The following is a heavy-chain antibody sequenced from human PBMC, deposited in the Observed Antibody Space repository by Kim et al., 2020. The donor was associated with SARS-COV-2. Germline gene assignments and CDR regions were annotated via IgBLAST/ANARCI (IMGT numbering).Heavy chain of an antibody. V-gene: IGHV3-53*01. CDR3: ARDRGSDGHKNFDY. J-gene: IGHJ4*02. D-gene: IGHD2-21*01. Sequence: NGDSVKGRLTIARDNSKNTGYLEMNSLRAEDKAVYFCARDRGSDGHKNFDYWGQGTLVTVSS.